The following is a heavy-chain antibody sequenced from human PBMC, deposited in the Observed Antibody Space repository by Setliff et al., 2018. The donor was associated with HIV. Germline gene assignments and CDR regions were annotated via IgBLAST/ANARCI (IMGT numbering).Heavy chain of an antibody. CDR1: GYTFTNYD. D-gene: IGHD6-19*01. V-gene: IGHV1-8*03. Sequence: ASVKVSCKASGYTFTNYDINWVRQATGQGLEWVGWMNPNRGNTVYAQKFQGRVTITRNTSINTAYMELSNLRSEDTAVYYCARGRPFRGAVAGPAHFEYWGQGTRVTVSS. CDR3: ARGRPFRGAVAGPAHFEY. CDR2: MNPNRGNT. J-gene: IGHJ4*02.